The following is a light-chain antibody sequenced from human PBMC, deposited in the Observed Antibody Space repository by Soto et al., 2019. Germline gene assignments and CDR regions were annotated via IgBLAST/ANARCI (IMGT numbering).Light chain of an antibody. CDR2: EVT. CDR3: SSYVYSATVV. CDR1: SSDIGTYNR. Sequence: QSALTQPPSVSGSPGQSVTISCTGTSSDIGTYNRVSWYRQSPGAAPKLLIYEVTSRPSGVPDRFSGAKSGNTASLTISGLQAEDEAHYSCSSYVYSATVVFGGGTKLTVL. J-gene: IGLJ2*01. V-gene: IGLV2-18*02.